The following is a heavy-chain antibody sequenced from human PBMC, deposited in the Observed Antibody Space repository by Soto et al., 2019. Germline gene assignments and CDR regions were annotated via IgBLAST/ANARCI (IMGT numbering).Heavy chain of an antibody. CDR3: ARGRSKSGYTFDY. D-gene: IGHD3-22*01. J-gene: IGHJ4*02. CDR2: IYYSGST. Sequence: PSETLSLTCTVSGGSISSGGYYWSWIRQHPGKGLEWIGYIYYSGSTYYNPSLKSRVTISVDTSKNQFSLKLSSVTAADTAVYYCARGRSKSGYTFDYWGQGTLVTVSS. CDR1: GGSISSGGYY. V-gene: IGHV4-31*03.